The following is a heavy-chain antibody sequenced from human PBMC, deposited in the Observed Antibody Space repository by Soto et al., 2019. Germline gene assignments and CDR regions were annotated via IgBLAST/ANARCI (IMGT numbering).Heavy chain of an antibody. Sequence: SETLSLTCAVYGGSFSGYYLSWIRQPPGKGLEWIGEINHSGSTNYNPSLKSRVTISVDTSKNQFSLKLSSVTAADTAVYYCARGLNGKGMYCGGDCANNWFDPWGQGTLVTVSS. CDR2: INHSGST. CDR3: ARGLNGKGMYCGGDCANNWFDP. CDR1: GGSFSGYY. V-gene: IGHV4-34*01. D-gene: IGHD2-21*02. J-gene: IGHJ5*02.